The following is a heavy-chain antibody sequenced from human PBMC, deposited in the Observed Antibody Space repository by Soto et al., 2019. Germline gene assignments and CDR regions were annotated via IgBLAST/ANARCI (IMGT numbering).Heavy chain of an antibody. CDR2: ISSSSSYI. D-gene: IGHD6-19*01. CDR1: GFTFSSYS. Sequence: GGSLRLSCAASGFTFSSYSMNWVRQAPGKGLEWVSSISSSSSYIYYADSVKGRFTISRDNAKNSLYLQMNSLRAEDTAVYYCARVIVAGSCADYWGQGTLVTVSS. CDR3: ARVIVAGSCADY. J-gene: IGHJ4*02. V-gene: IGHV3-21*01.